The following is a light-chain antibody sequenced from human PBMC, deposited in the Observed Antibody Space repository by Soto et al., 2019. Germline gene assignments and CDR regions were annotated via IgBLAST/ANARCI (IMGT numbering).Light chain of an antibody. V-gene: IGLV2-11*01. CDR2: DVD. J-gene: IGLJ1*01. CDR3: CSYAGSYPLV. Sequence: QSALTQPRSVSGSPGQSVTISCTGTSSDVGGYNYVSWYQHHPGKAPKLMIYDVDKRPSGVPGRFSGSKSGNTASLTISGLQAEDEADYHCCSYAGSYPLVFGTGTKVTVL. CDR1: SSDVGGYNY.